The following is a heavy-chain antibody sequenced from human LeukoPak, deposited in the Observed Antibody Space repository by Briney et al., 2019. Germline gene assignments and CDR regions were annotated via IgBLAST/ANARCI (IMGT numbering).Heavy chain of an antibody. J-gene: IGHJ4*02. CDR1: GGSISSSGYY. CDR3: ARHLGSDDLWSGHGEYYFDY. D-gene: IGHD3-3*01. Sequence: SETLSLTCTVSGGSISSSGYYWGWIRQPPGKGLEWIGEINHSGSTNYNPSLKSRVTISVDTSKNRFSLKLSSVTAADTAVYYCARHLGSDDLWSGHGEYYFDYWGQGTLVTVSS. V-gene: IGHV4-39*01. CDR2: INHSGST.